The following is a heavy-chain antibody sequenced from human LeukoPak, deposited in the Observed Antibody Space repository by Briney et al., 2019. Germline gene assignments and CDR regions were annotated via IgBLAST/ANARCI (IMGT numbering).Heavy chain of an antibody. D-gene: IGHD3-9*01. CDR1: GFTFSSYE. Sequence: PGGSLRLSCAASGFTFSSYEMNWVRQAPGKGLEWVSYISSSGSTIYYADSVKGRFTISRDNSKNTLYLQMNSLRAEDTAVYYCAREQKGTLTGYCYYYGMDVWGQGTTVTVSS. CDR3: AREQKGTLTGYCYYYGMDV. V-gene: IGHV3-48*03. CDR2: ISSSGSTI. J-gene: IGHJ6*02.